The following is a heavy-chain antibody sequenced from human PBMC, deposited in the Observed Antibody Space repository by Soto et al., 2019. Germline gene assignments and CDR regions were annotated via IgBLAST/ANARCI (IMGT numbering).Heavy chain of an antibody. Sequence: QVQLRESGPGLVKPSQTLSLTCSVSGASVAGGSYYWSWVRQPPGKGPEWIGYIPSRGRPFYNPSLTSRGTISSDTSKNQLSLQLTNVPAADTAVYYCARATYSGYDFGLLGQGTLVTVSS. CDR2: IPSRGRP. CDR1: GASVAGGSYY. V-gene: IGHV4-30-4*01. CDR3: ARATYSGYDFGL. J-gene: IGHJ5*02. D-gene: IGHD5-12*01.